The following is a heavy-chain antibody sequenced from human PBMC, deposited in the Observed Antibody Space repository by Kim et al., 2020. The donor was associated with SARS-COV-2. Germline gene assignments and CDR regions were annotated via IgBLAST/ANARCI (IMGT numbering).Heavy chain of an antibody. Sequence: SQTLSLTCAISGDSVSSNSAAWNWIRQSPSRGLEWLGRTYYRSKWYNDYAVSVKSRITINPDTSKNQFSLQLNSVTPEDTAVYYCARETRRITIFGVVLLGMDVWGQGTTGTVSS. V-gene: IGHV6-1*01. CDR2: TYYRSKWYN. D-gene: IGHD3-3*01. CDR3: ARETRRITIFGVVLLGMDV. J-gene: IGHJ6*02. CDR1: GDSVSSNSAA.